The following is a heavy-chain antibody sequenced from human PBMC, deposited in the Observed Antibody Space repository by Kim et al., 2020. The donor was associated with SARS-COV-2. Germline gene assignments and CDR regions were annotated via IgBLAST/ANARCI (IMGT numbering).Heavy chain of an antibody. CDR3: AREVAAAGTNYFDY. CDR2: INTNTGNP. D-gene: IGHD6-13*01. Sequence: ASVKVSCKASGYTFTSYAMNWVRQAPGQGLEWMGWINTNTGNPTYAQGFTGRFVFSLDTSVSTAYLQISSLKAEDTAVYYCAREVAAAGTNYFDYWGQGTLVTVSS. CDR1: GYTFTSYA. V-gene: IGHV7-4-1*02. J-gene: IGHJ4*02.